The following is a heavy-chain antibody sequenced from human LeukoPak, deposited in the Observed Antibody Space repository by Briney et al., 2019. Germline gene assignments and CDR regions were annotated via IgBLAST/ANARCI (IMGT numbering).Heavy chain of an antibody. CDR1: GGSFSGYY. J-gene: IGHJ6*03. Sequence: SETLSLTCAAYGGSFSGYYWSWIRQPPGKGLEWIGEINHSGSTNYNPSLKSRVTISVDTSKNQFSLKLSSVTAADTAVYYCARGFRFRYYYYYMDVWGKGTTVTVSS. CDR2: INHSGST. D-gene: IGHD2/OR15-2a*01. V-gene: IGHV4-34*01. CDR3: ARGFRFRYYYYYMDV.